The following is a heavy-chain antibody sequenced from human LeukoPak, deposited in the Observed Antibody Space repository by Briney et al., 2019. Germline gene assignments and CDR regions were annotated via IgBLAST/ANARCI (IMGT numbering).Heavy chain of an antibody. V-gene: IGHV6-1*01. D-gene: IGHD2-15*01. CDR2: TYYRSKWYN. CDR1: GDSVSSNSAV. Sequence: SQTLPLTCAISGDSVSSNSAVWNWIRQSPSRGLEWLGRTYYRSKWYNDYAVSVKSRITIKPDTSKNQFSLQLNSATPEDTAVYYGARLGLGGAFDIWGQGTMVTVSS. CDR3: ARLGLGGAFDI. J-gene: IGHJ3*02.